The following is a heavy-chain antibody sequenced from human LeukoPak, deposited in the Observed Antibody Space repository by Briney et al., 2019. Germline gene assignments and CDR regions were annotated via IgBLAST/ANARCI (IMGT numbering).Heavy chain of an antibody. D-gene: IGHD4-17*01. Sequence: GGSLRLSCAASGFTFSSYWMSWVRQAPGKGLEWVAHIKQDGSEKYYVDSVKGRFTISRDNAKNSLYLQMNSLRAEDTAVYYCARVSPSTVTTLQYFDYWGQGTLVTVSS. CDR2: IKQDGSEK. CDR1: GFTFSSYW. CDR3: ARVSPSTVTTLQYFDY. V-gene: IGHV3-7*01. J-gene: IGHJ4*02.